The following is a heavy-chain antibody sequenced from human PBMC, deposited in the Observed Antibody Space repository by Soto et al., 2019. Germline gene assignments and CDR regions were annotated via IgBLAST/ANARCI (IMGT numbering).Heavy chain of an antibody. Sequence: QMQLVQSGPEVKKPGSSVKVPCKASGDSFGSYAVSWVRQAPGQGLEWMGAFIPVFGTTNYTQKFQGRVTITADDSTTTAYMELSSLRSDDTAVYYCAREPFGRFDPWGQGTLVTVSS. CDR3: AREPFGRFDP. V-gene: IGHV1-69*01. D-gene: IGHD3-10*01. CDR2: FIPVFGTT. CDR1: GDSFGSYA. J-gene: IGHJ5*02.